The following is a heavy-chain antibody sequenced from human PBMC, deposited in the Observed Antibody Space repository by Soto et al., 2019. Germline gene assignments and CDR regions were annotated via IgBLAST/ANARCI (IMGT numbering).Heavy chain of an antibody. V-gene: IGHV1-18*04. J-gene: IGHJ4*02. Sequence: QVQLVQSGGEVKKPGASVKVSCKASGFTFTSYGITWVRQAPGQWLEWVGWISAYSGNTNYAQKIQGRVTMARDTFTSTAYMELGSLRSDATAVYYCARDRESRGGWPFDDWGQGTLGTVSS. CDR2: ISAYSGNT. D-gene: IGHD6-19*01. CDR3: ARDRESRGGWPFDD. CDR1: GFTFTSYG.